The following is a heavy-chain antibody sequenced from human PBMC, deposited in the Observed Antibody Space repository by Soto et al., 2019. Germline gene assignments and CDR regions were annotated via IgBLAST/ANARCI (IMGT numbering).Heavy chain of an antibody. CDR3: ARIYYDILTGYYALDY. Sequence: SETLSLTCAVSSGSISSSNWWSWVRQPPGKGLEWIGEIYHSGSTNYNPSLKSRVTISVDKSKNQFSLKLSSVTAADTAVYYCARIYYDILTGYYALDYWGQGTLVTVSS. CDR2: IYHSGST. J-gene: IGHJ4*02. CDR1: SGSISSSNW. D-gene: IGHD3-9*01. V-gene: IGHV4-4*02.